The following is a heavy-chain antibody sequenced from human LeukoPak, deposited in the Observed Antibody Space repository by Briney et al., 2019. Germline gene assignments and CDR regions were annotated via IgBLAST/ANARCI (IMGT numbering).Heavy chain of an antibody. D-gene: IGHD1-26*01. CDR2: ISGSGGST. V-gene: IGHV3-23*01. J-gene: IGHJ4*02. Sequence: GGSLRLSCAASGFTFSSYAMSWVRQAPGRGLEWVSAISGSGGSTYYADSVKGRFTISRDNSKNTLYLQMNSLRVEDTAVYYCANPLVGATGFFDYWGQGTLVTVSS. CDR1: GFTFSSYA. CDR3: ANPLVGATGFFDY.